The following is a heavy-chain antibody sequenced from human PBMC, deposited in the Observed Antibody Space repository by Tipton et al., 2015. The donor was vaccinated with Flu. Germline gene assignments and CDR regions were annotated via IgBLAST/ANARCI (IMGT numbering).Heavy chain of an antibody. J-gene: IGHJ4*02. CDR3: ARDRYDSSGFVDY. V-gene: IGHV4-39*07. CDR2: IYYSGST. CDR1: GGSISSSSYY. D-gene: IGHD3-22*01. Sequence: TLSLTCTVSGGSISSSSYYWGWIRQSPGKGLEWIGSIYYSGSTYYNPSLKSRVTISVDTSKNQFSLKLSSVTAADTAVYYCARDRYDSSGFVDYWGQGTLVTVSS.